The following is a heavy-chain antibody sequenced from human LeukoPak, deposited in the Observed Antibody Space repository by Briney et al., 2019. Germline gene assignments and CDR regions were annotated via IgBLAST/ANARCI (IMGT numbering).Heavy chain of an antibody. D-gene: IGHD3-22*01. CDR1: GDSISNYY. CDR3: ARVQFGNGYYYEPYFDY. J-gene: IGHJ4*02. CDR2: IYYSGST. V-gene: IGHV4-59*08. Sequence: SETLSLTCPVSGDSISNYYWSWIRQPPGKGLEWIAYIYYSGSTNYNPSLKSRVTISVDTSKNQFSLKLRSVTAADTAVYYCARVQFGNGYYYEPYFDYWGQGTLVTVSS.